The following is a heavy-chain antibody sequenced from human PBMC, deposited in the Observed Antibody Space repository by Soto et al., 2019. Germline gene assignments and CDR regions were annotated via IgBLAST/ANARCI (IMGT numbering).Heavy chain of an antibody. D-gene: IGHD2-15*01. V-gene: IGHV3-9*01. CDR3: AKNSGSYWYFDL. CDR2: ISWNSGSI. CDR1: GFTFDDYA. Sequence: GGSLRLSCAASGFTFDDYAMHWVRQAPGKGLEWVSGISWNSGSIGYADSVKGRFTISRDNAKNSLYLQMNSLRAEDTALYYCAKNSGSYWYFDLWGRGTLVTVSS. J-gene: IGHJ2*01.